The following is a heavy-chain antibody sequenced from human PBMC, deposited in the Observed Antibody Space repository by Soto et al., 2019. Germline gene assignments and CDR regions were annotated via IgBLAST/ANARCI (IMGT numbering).Heavy chain of an antibody. V-gene: IGHV3-23*01. CDR2: ISGSGGST. D-gene: IGHD3-3*02. CDR3: AKDLSRGAFDI. Sequence: CGSLRLSCAASGFTIISYAIRRVRQAPGKGLEWVSAISGSGGSTYYADSVKGRFTISRDNSKNTLYLQMNSLRAEDTAVYYCAKDLSRGAFDIWGQGTMVTVSS. CDR1: GFTIISYA. J-gene: IGHJ3*02.